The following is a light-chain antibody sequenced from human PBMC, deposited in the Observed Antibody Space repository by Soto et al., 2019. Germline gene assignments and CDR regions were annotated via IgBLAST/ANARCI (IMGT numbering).Light chain of an antibody. CDR2: EVS. CDR1: SSDVGGYNY. Sequence: QSALTQPPSASGSPGQSVTISCTGTSSDVGGYNYVSWYQQHPGKAPKLMIYEVSKRPSGVPDRFSGSKSGNTASLTVSGLQAEDEADYSCSSYGGSNIVGVFGTGTKLTVL. V-gene: IGLV2-8*01. CDR3: SSYGGSNIVGV. J-gene: IGLJ1*01.